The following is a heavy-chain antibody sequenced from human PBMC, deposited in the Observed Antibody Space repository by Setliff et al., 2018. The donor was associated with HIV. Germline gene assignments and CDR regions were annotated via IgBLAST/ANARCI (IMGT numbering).Heavy chain of an antibody. V-gene: IGHV4-59*01. Sequence: PSETLSLTCTVSGGSISSYYWTWIRQPPGKGLEWIGYIYYGGTTNYNPSLKSRVTISVDTSKNQFSLKLSSLAAADTAVYYCAREKNDYNNYNFDYWGQGTLVTVSS. CDR1: GGSISSYY. CDR2: IYYGGTT. CDR3: AREKNDYNNYNFDY. J-gene: IGHJ4*02. D-gene: IGHD4-4*01.